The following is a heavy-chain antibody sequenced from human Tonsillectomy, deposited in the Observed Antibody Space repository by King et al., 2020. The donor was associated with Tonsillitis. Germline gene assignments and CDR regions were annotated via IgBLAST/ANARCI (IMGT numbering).Heavy chain of an antibody. CDR1: GFTFSDYG. V-gene: IGHV3-23*04. CDR2: ISGSGGYT. J-gene: IGHJ4*02. D-gene: IGHD2-15*01. Sequence: EVQLVESGGGLVQSGGSLRLSCEASGFTFSDYGISWVRQAPGKGLEWVSSISGSGGYTFYADSVEGRFSISRDNSKNTLCLQMNSLRAEDTAVYYCAKQIGFCSGGTCSLDYWGQGALVTVSS. CDR3: AKQIGFCSGGTCSLDY.